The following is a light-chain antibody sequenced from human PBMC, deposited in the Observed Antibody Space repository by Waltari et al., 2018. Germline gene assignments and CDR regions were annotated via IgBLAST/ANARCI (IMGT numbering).Light chain of an antibody. CDR1: SSNFGAGSD. CDR2: GNT. V-gene: IGLV1-40*01. CDR3: QSYDSSLSASV. Sequence: QSVLTQPPSMSGAPGQKATIPCTGGSSNFGAGSDVHWYQQFPGTAPKLLIFGNTNRPSGVPGRFSGSRSGTSASLTIDGLHSDDEAVYYCQSYDSSLSASVFGGGTTLTVL. J-gene: IGLJ3*02.